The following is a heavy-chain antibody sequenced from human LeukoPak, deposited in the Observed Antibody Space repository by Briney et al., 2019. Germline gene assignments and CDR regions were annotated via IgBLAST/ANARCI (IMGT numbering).Heavy chain of an antibody. CDR1: GFTFSSYA. D-gene: IGHD4-17*01. Sequence: GGSLRLSCAASGFTFSSYAMSWVRQAPGKGLEWVSAISGSGGSTYYADSVKGRFTISRDNSKNTLYLQMNSLRAEDTAVYYCTRGDYDDHLGDFDIWGQGTLVAVSS. CDR3: TRGDYDDHLGDFDI. CDR2: ISGSGGST. J-gene: IGHJ3*02. V-gene: IGHV3-23*01.